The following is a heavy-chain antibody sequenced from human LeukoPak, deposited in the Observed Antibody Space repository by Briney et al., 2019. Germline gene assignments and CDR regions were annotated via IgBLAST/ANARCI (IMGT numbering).Heavy chain of an antibody. Sequence: SETLSLTCTVSGGSISSYYWSWIRQPPGKGLEWIGYIYYSGSTNYNPSLKSRVTISVDTSKNQFSLKPSSVTAADTAVYYCARSQDVLLWFGESVNWFDPWGQGTLVTVSS. D-gene: IGHD3-10*01. CDR2: IYYSGST. J-gene: IGHJ5*02. CDR1: GGSISSYY. CDR3: ARSQDVLLWFGESVNWFDP. V-gene: IGHV4-59*01.